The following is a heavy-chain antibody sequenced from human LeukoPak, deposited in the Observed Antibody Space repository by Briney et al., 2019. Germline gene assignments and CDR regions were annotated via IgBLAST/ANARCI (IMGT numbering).Heavy chain of an antibody. CDR1: GFTFSTYG. Sequence: GGSPRLSCAASGFTFSTYGMSWVRQAPGKGLEWVSAISGTAGSTYYADSVKGRFTISRDNSKNTLYLQVDSLRAEDTAVYYCAKVLKWTCFDYWGQGTLVTVSS. V-gene: IGHV3-23*01. CDR2: ISGTAGST. D-gene: IGHD2-15*01. CDR3: AKVLKWTCFDY. J-gene: IGHJ4*02.